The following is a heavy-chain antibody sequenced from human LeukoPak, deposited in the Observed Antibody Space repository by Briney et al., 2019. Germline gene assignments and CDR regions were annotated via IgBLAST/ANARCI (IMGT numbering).Heavy chain of an antibody. Sequence: PGGPLTLSCTASGFTVSNSYMSWARHAPGKGLEWVSLFYSDDDTHYPDSVKGRFTISKDNSKNTLYLQMNRLRVEGTAVYYCAREGYYDTSGASRASDIWGQGTMVTVSS. V-gene: IGHV3-53*05. CDR3: AREGYYDTSGASRASDI. D-gene: IGHD3-22*01. J-gene: IGHJ3*02. CDR1: GFTVSNSY. CDR2: FYSDDDT.